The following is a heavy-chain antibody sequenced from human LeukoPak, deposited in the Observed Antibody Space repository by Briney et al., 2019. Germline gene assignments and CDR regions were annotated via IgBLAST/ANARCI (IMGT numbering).Heavy chain of an antibody. V-gene: IGHV3-9*01. CDR2: ISWNSGSI. Sequence: GGSLRLSCAASGFTFDDYAMHWVRQAPGKGLEWVSGISWNSGSIGYADSVKGRFTNSRDNAKNSLFLQMNSLRPEDTALYYCAKDSTYYYDSSGPITGYYYGMDVWGQGTTVTVSS. D-gene: IGHD3-22*01. CDR3: AKDSTYYYDSSGPITGYYYGMDV. J-gene: IGHJ6*02. CDR1: GFTFDDYA.